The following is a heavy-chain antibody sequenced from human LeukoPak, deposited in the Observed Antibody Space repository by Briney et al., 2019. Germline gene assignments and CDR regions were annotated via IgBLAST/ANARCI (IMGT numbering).Heavy chain of an antibody. Sequence: PGGSLRLSCAASGFTFSNAWMSWVRQAPGKGLEWVGRIKSKTDGGTTDYAAPVKGRFTISRDDSKNTLYLQMNSLKTEDTAVYYCTTAYYDILTGYLDASDIWGQGTMVTVSS. J-gene: IGHJ3*02. V-gene: IGHV3-15*01. CDR1: GFTFSNAW. CDR3: TTAYYDILTGYLDASDI. D-gene: IGHD3-9*01. CDR2: IKSKTDGGTT.